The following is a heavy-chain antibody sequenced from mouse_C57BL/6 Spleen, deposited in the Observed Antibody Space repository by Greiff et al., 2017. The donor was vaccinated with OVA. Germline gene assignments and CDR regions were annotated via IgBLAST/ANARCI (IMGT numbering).Heavy chain of an antibody. CDR1: GFTFSDFY. CDR2: SRNKANDYTT. CDR3: ARDYGLYAMDY. J-gene: IGHJ4*01. D-gene: IGHD1-1*02. V-gene: IGHV7-1*01. Sequence: EVHLVESGGGLVQSGRSLRLSCATSGFTFSDFYMEWVRQAPGKGLEWIAASRNKANDYTTEYSASVKGRFIVSRDTSQSILYLQMNALRAEDTAIYYCARDYGLYAMDYWGQGTSVTVSS.